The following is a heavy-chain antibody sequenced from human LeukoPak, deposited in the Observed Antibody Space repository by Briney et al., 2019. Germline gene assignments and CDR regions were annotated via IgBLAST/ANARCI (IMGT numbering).Heavy chain of an antibody. V-gene: IGHV3-23*01. CDR3: ARGGSRDTAMVPRY. J-gene: IGHJ4*02. D-gene: IGHD5-18*01. CDR1: GFTFSSYA. CDR2: ISGSGGST. Sequence: GGSLRLSCAASGFTFSSYAMSWVRQAPGKGLEWVSAISGSGGSTYYADSVKGRFTISRDNAKNSLYLQMNSLRAEDTAVYYCARGGSRDTAMVPRYWGQGTLVTVSS.